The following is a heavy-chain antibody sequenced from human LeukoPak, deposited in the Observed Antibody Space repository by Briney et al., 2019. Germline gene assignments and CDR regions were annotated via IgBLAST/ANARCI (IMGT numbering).Heavy chain of an antibody. J-gene: IGHJ6*03. CDR1: GFTFSSYS. Sequence: GRSLRLSCAASGFTFSSYSMNWVRQAPGKGLEWVSYISSSSSTIYYADSVKGRFTISRDNAKNSLYLQMNSLRAEDTAVYYCARERLVQNYYYYYYMDVWGKGTTVTVSS. V-gene: IGHV3-48*01. D-gene: IGHD6-19*01. CDR2: ISSSSSTI. CDR3: ARERLVQNYYYYYYMDV.